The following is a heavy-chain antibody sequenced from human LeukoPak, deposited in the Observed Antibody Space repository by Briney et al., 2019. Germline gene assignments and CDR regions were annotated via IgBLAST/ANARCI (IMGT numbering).Heavy chain of an antibody. D-gene: IGHD3-22*01. V-gene: IGHV1-18*01. CDR2: ISAYNGNT. Sequence: ASVKVSCKASGYTFTSYGISWVRQAPGQGLEWMGWISAYNGNTNYAQKLQGRVTMTTDTSTSTAYMELRSLRSDDTAAYYCARDSGRYYYDSSGYYYDYWGQGTLVTVSS. J-gene: IGHJ4*02. CDR3: ARDSGRYYYDSSGYYYDY. CDR1: GYTFTSYG.